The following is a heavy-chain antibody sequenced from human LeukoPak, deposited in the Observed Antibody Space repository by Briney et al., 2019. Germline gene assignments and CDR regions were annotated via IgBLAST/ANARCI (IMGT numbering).Heavy chain of an antibody. D-gene: IGHD2-21*01. CDR3: ARGGVGMYYFDF. J-gene: IGHJ4*02. CDR2: ICSDGNT. CDR1: GFTVSTIY. V-gene: IGHV3-53*01. Sequence: AGGSLRLSCSASGFTVSTIYMTWVRQAPGKGLEWVSVICSDGNTYYAYSVQGRFTISRDNSKNMLYLQMNGLRADDTAVYYCARGGVGMYYFDFWGQGTLVTVSS.